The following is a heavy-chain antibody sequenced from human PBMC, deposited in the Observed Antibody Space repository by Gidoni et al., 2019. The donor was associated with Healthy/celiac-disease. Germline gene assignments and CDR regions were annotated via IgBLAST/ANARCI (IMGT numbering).Heavy chain of an antibody. CDR1: GGSFSGYY. J-gene: IGHJ4*02. Sequence: QVQLQQWGAGLLKPSETLSLTCAVYGGSFSGYYWSWIRQPPGKGLEWIGEINHSGSTNYNPSLKSRVTISVDTSKNQFSLKLSSVTAADTAVYYCARGAEYSSGRIDYWGQGTLVTVSS. D-gene: IGHD6-19*01. CDR2: INHSGST. CDR3: ARGAEYSSGRIDY. V-gene: IGHV4-34*01.